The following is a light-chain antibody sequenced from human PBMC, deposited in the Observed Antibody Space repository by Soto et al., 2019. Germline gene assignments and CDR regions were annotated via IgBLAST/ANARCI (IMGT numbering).Light chain of an antibody. J-gene: IGKJ1*01. V-gene: IGKV1-8*01. CDR1: QDVGRY. CDR3: EHYKNYPWT. Sequence: AIRMTQSPSSLSASAGDRVAIACRASQDVGRYLAWYQQKPGQAPKLLIYGASTLQSGVPSSFGGGGSGTDFTLTISCLQSEDFATYYCEHYKNYPWTFGQGTKVEIK. CDR2: GAS.